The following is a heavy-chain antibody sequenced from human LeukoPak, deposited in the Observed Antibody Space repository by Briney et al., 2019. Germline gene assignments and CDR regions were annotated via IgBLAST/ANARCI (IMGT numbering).Heavy chain of an antibody. Sequence: GGSLRLSCAASGFTFSSYWMHWVRQAPGKGLVWVSRINSDGSSTNYADSVKGRFTISRDNAKNTLYLQMRSLRVAATAMYYCARAVYYSNYLGYWGQGTLVTVSS. CDR2: INSDGSST. J-gene: IGHJ4*01. V-gene: IGHV3-74*01. D-gene: IGHD3-10*01. CDR3: ARAVYYSNYLGY. CDR1: GFTFSSYW.